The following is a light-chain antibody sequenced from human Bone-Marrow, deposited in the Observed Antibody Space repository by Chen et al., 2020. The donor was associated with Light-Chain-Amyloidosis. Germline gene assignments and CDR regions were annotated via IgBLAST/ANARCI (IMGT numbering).Light chain of an antibody. J-gene: IGLJ3*02. CDR2: LNSDGSH. CDR1: SGHSNYA. CDR3: QTWGTGIQV. V-gene: IGLV4-69*01. Sequence: QLVVTQSPSASASLGASVKLTCTLSSGHSNYAVAWHQQQPEKGPRYLMKLNSDGSHNKGDGFPDRFSGSSSGAERYLTISSLQSEDEADYFCQTWGTGIQVFGGGTKLTVL.